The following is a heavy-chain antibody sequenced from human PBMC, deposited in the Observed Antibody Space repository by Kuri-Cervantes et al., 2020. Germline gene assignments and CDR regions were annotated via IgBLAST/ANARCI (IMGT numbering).Heavy chain of an antibody. CDR1: GGSISSNY. CDR2: IYYSGST. J-gene: IGHJ6*03. V-gene: IGHV4-59*06. CDR3: ATSLRFSPYYMDV. Sequence: SETLSLTCTVSGGSISSNYWSWIRQPPGKGLDWIGYIYYSGSTYYNPSLKSRVTISVDTSKNQFSLKLSSVTAADTAVYYCATSLRFSPYYMDVWGKGTTVTVSS. D-gene: IGHD3-3*01.